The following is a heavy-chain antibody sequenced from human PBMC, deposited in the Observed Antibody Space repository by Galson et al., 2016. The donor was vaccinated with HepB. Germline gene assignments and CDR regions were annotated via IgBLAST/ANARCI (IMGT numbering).Heavy chain of an antibody. CDR1: EFTFSSAW. Sequence: SLRLSCAVSEFTFSSAWMSWVRQAPGKGLEWVGRVKSQTDGGTTDYAAPVKGRFTVSRDDSKSTLYLQMNNLKSEDTAVYYCTTDWTYYSGSSGRIAPFDFWGQGTLVTVSS. CDR3: TTDWTYYSGSSGRIAPFDF. J-gene: IGHJ4*02. V-gene: IGHV3-15*01. D-gene: IGHD3-22*01. CDR2: VKSQTDGGTT.